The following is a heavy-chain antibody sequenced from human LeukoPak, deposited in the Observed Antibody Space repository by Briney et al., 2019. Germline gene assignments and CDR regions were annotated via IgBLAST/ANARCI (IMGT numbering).Heavy chain of an antibody. V-gene: IGHV3-23*01. CDR3: AKQSYARSLGE. CDR2: TNSGGATT. CDR1: VFPFSDFS. Sequence: GGSLRLSCAPSVFPFSDFSMSWVRQAPRKRREAISTTNSGGATTDYAESVKGRFTISRDNSKNILYLQMSSLRVEDTAMYYCAKQSYARSLGEGGPGTLVTVSS. J-gene: IGHJ4*02. D-gene: IGHD2-8*01.